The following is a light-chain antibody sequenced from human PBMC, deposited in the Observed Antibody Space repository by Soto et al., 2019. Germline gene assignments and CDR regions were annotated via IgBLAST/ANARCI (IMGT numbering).Light chain of an antibody. J-gene: IGLJ3*02. V-gene: IGLV2-14*01. Sequence: QSALTQPASVSGSPGQSITISCTGTSSDVGGYNFVSWYQQNPGKAPKLMIYDVINRPSWVSHRFSGSKSGNTASLTISGLQAEDEADYYCTSYTRSRTGVFGGGTKLTVL. CDR3: TSYTRSRTGV. CDR1: SSDVGGYNF. CDR2: DVI.